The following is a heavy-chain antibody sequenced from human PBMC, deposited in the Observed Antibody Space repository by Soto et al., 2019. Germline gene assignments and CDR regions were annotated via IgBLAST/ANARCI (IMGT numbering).Heavy chain of an antibody. V-gene: IGHV3-21*06. CDR2: ITSSSSSI. CDR1: GFTFSAYN. D-gene: IGHD4-17*01. J-gene: IGHJ5*02. CDR3: ASHYGDNGWFDP. Sequence: GGSLRLSCAASGFTFSAYNMNWVGQAPGKGLEWVSSITSSSSSIYYADSLKGRFTISRDNAKNSLYLQMNSLRAEDTAVYYCASHYGDNGWFDPWGQGTLVTVSS.